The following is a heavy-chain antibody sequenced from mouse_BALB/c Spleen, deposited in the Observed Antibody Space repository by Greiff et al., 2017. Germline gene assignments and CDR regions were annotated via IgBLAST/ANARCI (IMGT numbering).Heavy chain of an antibody. D-gene: IGHD1-1*01. J-gene: IGHJ3*01. CDR2: IDPENGNT. V-gene: IGHV14-1*02. Sequence: DVKLVESGAELVRPGALVKLSCKASGFNIKDYYMHWVKQRPEQGLEWIGWIDPENGNTIYDPKFQGKASITADTSSNTAYLQLSSLTSEDTAVYYCARRGGYGSSPAWFAYWGQGTLVTVSA. CDR3: ARRGGYGSSPAWFAY. CDR1: GFNIKDYY.